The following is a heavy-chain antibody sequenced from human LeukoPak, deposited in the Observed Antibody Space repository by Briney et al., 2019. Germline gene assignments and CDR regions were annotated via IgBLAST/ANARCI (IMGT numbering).Heavy chain of an antibody. CDR2: ISGSGGST. Sequence: GGSLRLSCAASGFTFSSYAMHWVRQAPGKGLEWVSAISGSGGSTYYADSVKGRFTISRDNSKNTLYLQMNSLRAEDTAVYYCAKDRLPYYGSGSPLWFDPWGQGTLVTVSS. V-gene: IGHV3-23*01. CDR3: AKDRLPYYGSGSPLWFDP. J-gene: IGHJ5*02. CDR1: GFTFSSYA. D-gene: IGHD3-10*01.